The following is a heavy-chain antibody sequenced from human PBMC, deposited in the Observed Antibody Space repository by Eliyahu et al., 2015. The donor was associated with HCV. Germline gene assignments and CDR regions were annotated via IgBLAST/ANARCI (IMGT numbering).Heavy chain of an antibody. V-gene: IGHV3-15*01. CDR2: IKSKTDGGTT. D-gene: IGHD3-3*01. J-gene: IGHJ2*01. CDR1: GFTFSNAW. Sequence: EVQLVESGGGLVKPGGSLRLSCAASGFTFSNAWMSWVRQAPGKGLEWVGRIKSKTDGGTTDYAAPVKGRFTISRDDSKNTLYLQMNSLKTEDTAVYYCTTDGLFGVVIDVLWYFDLWGRGTLVTVSS. CDR3: TTDGLFGVVIDVLWYFDL.